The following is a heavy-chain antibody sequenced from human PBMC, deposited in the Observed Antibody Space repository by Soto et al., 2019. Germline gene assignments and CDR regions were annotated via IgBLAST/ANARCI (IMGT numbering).Heavy chain of an antibody. Sequence: SETLSLTCTVSGGSISSYYWSWIRQPPGKGLEWIGYIYYSGSTNYNPSLKSRVTISVDTSKNQFSLKLSSVTAADTAVYYCARSPITMIVGNGYLQHWGQGNLVTVSS. D-gene: IGHD3-22*01. CDR3: ARSPITMIVGNGYLQH. CDR1: GGSISSYY. J-gene: IGHJ1*01. CDR2: IYYSGST. V-gene: IGHV4-59*01.